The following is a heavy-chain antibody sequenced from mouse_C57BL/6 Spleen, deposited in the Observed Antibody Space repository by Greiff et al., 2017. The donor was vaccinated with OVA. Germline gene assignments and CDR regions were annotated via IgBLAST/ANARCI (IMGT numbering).Heavy chain of an antibody. CDR3: ARGNYYGSSYDY. CDR1: GYTFTSYW. CDR2: IDPSDSYT. V-gene: IGHV1-59*01. Sequence: VQLQQPGAELVRPGTSVKLSCKASGYTFTSYWMHWVKQRPGQGLEWTGVIDPSDSYTNYNQKFKGKATLTVDTSSSTAYMQLSSLTSEDSAVYYCARGNYYGSSYDYWGQGTTLTVSS. D-gene: IGHD1-1*01. J-gene: IGHJ2*01.